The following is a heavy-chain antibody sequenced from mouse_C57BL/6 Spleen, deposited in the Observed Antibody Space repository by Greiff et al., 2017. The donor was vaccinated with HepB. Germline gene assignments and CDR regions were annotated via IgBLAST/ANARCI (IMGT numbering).Heavy chain of an antibody. CDR1: GYTFTSYW. J-gene: IGHJ3*01. Sequence: QVQLQQPGAELVMPGASVKLSCKASGYTFTSYWMHWVKQRPGQGLEWIGEIDPSDSYTNYNQKFKGKSTLTVDKSSSTAYMQLSSLTSEDSAVYYCARSMGYTAQARAGFAYWGQGTLVTVSA. CDR2: IDPSDSYT. V-gene: IGHV1-69*01. CDR3: ARSMGYTAQARAGFAY. D-gene: IGHD3-2*02.